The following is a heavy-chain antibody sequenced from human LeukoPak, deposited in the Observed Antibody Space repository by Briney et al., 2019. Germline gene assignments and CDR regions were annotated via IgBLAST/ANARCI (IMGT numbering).Heavy chain of an antibody. CDR2: INPNSGGT. CDR3: ARDPPPGIAVAGTYDY. CDR1: GYTFTGYY. D-gene: IGHD6-19*01. V-gene: IGHV1-2*06. J-gene: IGHJ4*02. Sequence: GASVKVSCKASGYTFTGYYMHWVRQAPGQGLEWMGRINPNSGGTNYAQKFQGRVTMTRDTSISTAYMELSRLRSDDTAVYYCARDPPPGIAVAGTYDYWGQGTLVTVSS.